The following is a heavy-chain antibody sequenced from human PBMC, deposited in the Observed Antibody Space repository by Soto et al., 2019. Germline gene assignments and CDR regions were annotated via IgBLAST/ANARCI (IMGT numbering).Heavy chain of an antibody. Sequence: QVQLVQSGAEVKKPGSSVTVSCTASGGTFGSYSISWVRQAPGQGLEWIGGIIPIFGTANYAQKFQGRVTSTEDESTSTAYMEWRSLRSEDTAVYYCARGNHRWLQLWYFDPWGRGTLVTVSS. V-gene: IGHV1-69*12. CDR2: IIPIFGTA. J-gene: IGHJ2*01. D-gene: IGHD5-12*01. CDR1: GGTFGSYS. CDR3: ARGNHRWLQLWYFDP.